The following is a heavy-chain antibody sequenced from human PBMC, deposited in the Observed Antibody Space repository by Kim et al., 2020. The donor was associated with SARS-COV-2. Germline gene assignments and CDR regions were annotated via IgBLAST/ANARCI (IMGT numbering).Heavy chain of an antibody. D-gene: IGHD3-10*01. CDR2: ISSSGSTI. V-gene: IGHV3-11*01. J-gene: IGHJ6*02. CDR3: ARDSYYYGSCGMDV. CDR1: GFTFSDYY. Sequence: GGSLRLSCAASGFTFSDYYMSWIRHAPGKGLEWVSYISSSGSTIYYADSVKGRFTISRDNAKNSLYLQMNSLRAEDTAVYYCARDSYYYGSCGMDVWGQGTTVTVSS.